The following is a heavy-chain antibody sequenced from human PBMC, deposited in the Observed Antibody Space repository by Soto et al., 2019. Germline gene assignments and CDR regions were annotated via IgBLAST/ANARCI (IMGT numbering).Heavy chain of an antibody. V-gene: IGHV1-46*01. Sequence: QVQLVQSGAEVKKPGASVKVSCKASGYTFTSYYMHWVRQAPGQGLEWMGIINPSGGSTSYAQKFQGRVTTTGDTSTSTGYMELSSLRSEDTAVYYCARGGRQLGVADAFDIWGQGTIVTVSS. CDR2: INPSGGST. D-gene: IGHD6-6*01. CDR1: GYTFTSYY. J-gene: IGHJ3*02. CDR3: ARGGRQLGVADAFDI.